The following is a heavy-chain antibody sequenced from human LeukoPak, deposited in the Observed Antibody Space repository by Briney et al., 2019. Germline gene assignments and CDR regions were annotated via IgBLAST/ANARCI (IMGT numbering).Heavy chain of an antibody. V-gene: IGHV3-53*01. CDR1: GFTVSSNY. Sequence: GGSLRLSCAASGFTVSSNYMSWVCQAPGKGLEWVSVIYSGGSTYYADSVKGRFTISRDNSKNTLYLQMNSLRAEDTAVYYCASDSDFSVVTANAFDIWGQGTMVTVSS. CDR2: IYSGGST. CDR3: ASDSDFSVVTANAFDI. J-gene: IGHJ3*02. D-gene: IGHD2-21*02.